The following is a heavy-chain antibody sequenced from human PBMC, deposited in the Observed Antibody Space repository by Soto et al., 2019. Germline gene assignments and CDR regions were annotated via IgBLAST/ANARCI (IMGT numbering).Heavy chain of an antibody. V-gene: IGHV2-5*02. Sequence: SGPTLVNPTQTLTLTCTFSGFSLNTAGLVVGWIRQPPGKALEWLALIYWDNDKRYRPSLMSRLTITKDTSKNQVVLSMTNMDPVDAATYYCVHTRCGGDCLQSYSSHYYYGMDVWGQGPTVSVSS. CDR3: VHTRCGGDCLQSYSSHYYYGMDV. D-gene: IGHD2-21*02. CDR1: GFSLNTAGLV. CDR2: IYWDNDK. J-gene: IGHJ6*02.